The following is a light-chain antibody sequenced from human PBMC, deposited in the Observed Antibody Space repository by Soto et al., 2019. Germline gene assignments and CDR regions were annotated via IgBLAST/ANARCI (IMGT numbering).Light chain of an antibody. CDR3: ATWDDSLNGVV. V-gene: IGLV1-44*01. CDR2: SND. CDR1: SSNIGTNT. Sequence: QSVLTQPPSASGTPGQRVSISCSGGSSNIGTNTVNWYQHLPGTAPKLLIFSNDERPSVVPDRFSGSKSGTSASLASSGVQSDDEADYYCATWDDSLNGVVFGGGTKVTVL. J-gene: IGLJ2*01.